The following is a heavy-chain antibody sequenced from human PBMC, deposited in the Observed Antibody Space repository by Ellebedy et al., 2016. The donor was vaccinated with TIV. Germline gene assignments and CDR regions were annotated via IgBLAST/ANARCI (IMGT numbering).Heavy chain of an antibody. J-gene: IGHJ3*02. CDR1: GGSLSSHY. D-gene: IGHD5/OR15-5a*01. CDR2: VYYSGST. CDR3: ARDLSQDSVYSPSGGEGFDI. Sequence: SETLSLTXTVSGGSLSSHYWSWIRQSPGKGLEWIGYVYYSGSTNYNPSLKSRVTIAIDTSKHQFSLKLTSVTAADTAVYYCARDLSQDSVYSPSGGEGFDIWGQGTKVTVSS. V-gene: IGHV4-59*11.